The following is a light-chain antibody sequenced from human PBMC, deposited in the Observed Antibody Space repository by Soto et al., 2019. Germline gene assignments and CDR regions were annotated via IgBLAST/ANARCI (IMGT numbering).Light chain of an antibody. J-gene: IGKJ5*01. CDR3: QQAYSFPIT. CDR1: QSISSW. Sequence: IQMTQSPSTLSASVGDRVTITCRASQSISSWLAWYQQKPGKAPKLLIYKASTLKSGVPSRFSGSGSGTDFTLTINSLQPEDFATYYCQQAYSFPITFAQGTRLE. CDR2: KAS. V-gene: IGKV1-5*03.